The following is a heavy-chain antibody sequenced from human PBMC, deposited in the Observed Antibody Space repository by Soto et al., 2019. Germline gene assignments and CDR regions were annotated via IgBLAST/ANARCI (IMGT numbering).Heavy chain of an antibody. V-gene: IGHV4-34*01. D-gene: IGHD2-2*01. Sequence: PSETLSLTCAVYGGSFSGYYWSWIRQPPGKGLEWIGEINHSGSTNYNPSLKSRVTISVDTSTNQFSLKLSSVTAADTAVYYCSRCLASESSSSSEAAVGNFDYLGQGTLVPVSS. CDR3: SRCLASESSSSSEAAVGNFDY. J-gene: IGHJ4*02. CDR2: INHSGST. CDR1: GGSFSGYY.